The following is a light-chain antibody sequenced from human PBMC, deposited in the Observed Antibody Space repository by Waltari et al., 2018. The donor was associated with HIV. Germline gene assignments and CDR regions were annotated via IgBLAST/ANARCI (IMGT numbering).Light chain of an antibody. CDR2: DAS. J-gene: IGKJ1*01. Sequence: EVVMTQSPGTLSVSPGERATLSCRSSENIRNNLAWYQQTPGQAPRLLFYDASARATGVPARFSGSGSGTEFTLTISGLQSEDFAIYYWQQYSRWPPTWTFGQGTKVDVK. CDR3: QQYSRWPPTWT. CDR1: ENIRNN. V-gene: IGKV3-15*01.